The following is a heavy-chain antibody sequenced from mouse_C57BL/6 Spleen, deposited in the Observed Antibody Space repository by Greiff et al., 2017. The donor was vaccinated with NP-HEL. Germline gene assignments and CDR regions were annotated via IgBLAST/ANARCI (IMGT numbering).Heavy chain of an antibody. CDR3: ARAGYAMDY. J-gene: IGHJ4*01. D-gene: IGHD4-1*01. CDR2: IDPSDSET. CDR1: GYTFTSYW. Sequence: QLQQPGAELVRPGSSVKLSCKASGYTFTSYWMHWVKQRPIQGLEWIGNIDPSDSETHYNQKFKDKATLTVDKSSSTDYMQLSSLTSEDSAVYYCARAGYAMDYWGQGTSVTVSS. V-gene: IGHV1-52*01.